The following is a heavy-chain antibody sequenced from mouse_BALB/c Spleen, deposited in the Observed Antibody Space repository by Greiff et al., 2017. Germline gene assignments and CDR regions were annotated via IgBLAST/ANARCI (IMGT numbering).Heavy chain of an antibody. V-gene: IGHV5-6*01. D-gene: IGHD1-2*01. CDR3: ARQRLDFDY. CDR1: GFTFSSYG. J-gene: IGHJ2*01. Sequence: EVKLVESGGDLVKPGGSLKLSCAASGFTFSSYGMSWVRQTPDKRLEWVATISSGGSYTYYPDSVKGRFTISRDNAKNTLYLQMSSLKSEDTAMYYCARQRLDFDYWGQGTTLTVSS. CDR2: ISSGGSYT.